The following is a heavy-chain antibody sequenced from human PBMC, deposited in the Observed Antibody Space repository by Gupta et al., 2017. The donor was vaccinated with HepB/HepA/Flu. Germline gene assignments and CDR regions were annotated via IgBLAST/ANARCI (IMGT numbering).Heavy chain of an antibody. D-gene: IGHD2-15*01. CDR1: GGSISSYY. Sequence: QVQLQESGPGLVKPSETLSLTCTVSGGSISSYYWSWIRQPPGKGLEWIGYIYYSGSTNYNPSLKSRVTISVDTSKNQFSLKLSSVTAADTAVYYCARGVTPRNRGYCSGGSCYSVSWFDPWGQGTLVTVSS. V-gene: IGHV4-59*01. CDR3: ARGVTPRNRGYCSGGSCYSVSWFDP. CDR2: IYYSGST. J-gene: IGHJ5*02.